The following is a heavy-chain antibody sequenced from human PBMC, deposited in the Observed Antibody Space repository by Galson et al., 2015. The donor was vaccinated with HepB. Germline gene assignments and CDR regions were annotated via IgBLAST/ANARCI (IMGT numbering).Heavy chain of an antibody. Sequence: SLRLSCAASGFKFSIYGMEWVRQALGKGLEWVAGIWYDGSNKKYADSVKGRFTISRDNSQNTLYLQMNSLRVEETAVYYCARGPMGKTRAPLDYWGQGTLVTVSS. V-gene: IGHV3-33*08. CDR1: GFKFSIYG. J-gene: IGHJ4*02. CDR2: IWYDGSNK. D-gene: IGHD4-23*01. CDR3: ARGPMGKTRAPLDY.